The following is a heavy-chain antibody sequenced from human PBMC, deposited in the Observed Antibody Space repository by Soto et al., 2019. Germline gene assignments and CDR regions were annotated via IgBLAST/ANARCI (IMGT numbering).Heavy chain of an antibody. D-gene: IGHD3-16*02. CDR1: GGTFSSYA. J-gene: IGHJ3*02. V-gene: IGHV1-69*12. CDR3: ARKYDYVWGSYRYPTFDI. CDR2: IIPIFGTA. Sequence: QVQLVQSGAEVKKPGSSVKVSCKASGGTFSSYAISWVRQAPGQGLEWMGGIIPIFGTANYAKKFQGRVTMTADXXTXTDXMERSSLSSEDTAVYYCARKYDYVWGSYRYPTFDIWGQGTMVTVSS.